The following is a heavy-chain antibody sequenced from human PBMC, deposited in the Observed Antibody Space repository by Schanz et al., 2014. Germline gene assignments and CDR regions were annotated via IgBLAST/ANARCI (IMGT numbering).Heavy chain of an antibody. CDR1: GFTFSSYG. V-gene: IGHV3-30*03. CDR3: ARASDTSWYMDV. Sequence: QVQLVESGGGVVQPGRSRRLSCEASGFTFSSYGMHWVRQAPGKGLEWVAVISYDGNNEDYADSVKGRFSISRDNSQNTIYLQMDSLRPEDTDVYYCARASDTSWYMDVWGKGTTVTVSS. CDR2: ISYDGNNE. J-gene: IGHJ6*03. D-gene: IGHD2-21*02.